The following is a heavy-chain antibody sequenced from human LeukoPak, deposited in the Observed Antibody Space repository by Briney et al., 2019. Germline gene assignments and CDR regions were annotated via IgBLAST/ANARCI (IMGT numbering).Heavy chain of an antibody. CDR2: IYHGGTT. J-gene: IGHJ6*03. D-gene: IGHD3-10*01. Sequence: SETLSLTCTVSGYSISSGYYWGWIRQPPGKGLEWIGSIYHGGTTYYNPSLKSRVTISVDTSKNQFSLKLSSVTAADTAMYYCARDAYYGHSYYMDVWGKGTTVTVSS. CDR1: GYSISSGYY. CDR3: ARDAYYGHSYYMDV. V-gene: IGHV4-38-2*02.